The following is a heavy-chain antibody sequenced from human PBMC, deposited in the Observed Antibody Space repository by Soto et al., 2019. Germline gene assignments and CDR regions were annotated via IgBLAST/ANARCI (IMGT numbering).Heavy chain of an antibody. J-gene: IGHJ6*02. V-gene: IGHV4-30-4*01. Sequence: KPSETLSLTCTVSGGSISSGDYYWSWIRQPPGKGLEWIGYIYYSGSTYYNPSLKSRVTISVDTSKNQFSLKLSSVTAADTAVYYCARDKVRRGMDVWGQGTTVTVSS. CDR2: IYYSGST. CDR1: GGSISSGDYY. CDR3: ARDKVRRGMDV.